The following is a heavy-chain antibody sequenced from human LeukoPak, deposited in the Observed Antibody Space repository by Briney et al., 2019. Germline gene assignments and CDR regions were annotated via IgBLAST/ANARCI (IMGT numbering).Heavy chain of an antibody. CDR2: IYPGDSDT. CDR1: GSSFTSYW. V-gene: IGHV5-51*01. J-gene: IGHJ4*02. D-gene: IGHD3-10*01. Sequence: GASLKISCKGSGSSFTSYWIGWGRPLPGKGLGWMGIIYPGDSDTRYSPSFQGQVTISADKSSTTAYLQWSSLKASDTAMYYCARRVVRGVAFDYWGQGTLVTVSS. CDR3: ARRVVRGVAFDY.